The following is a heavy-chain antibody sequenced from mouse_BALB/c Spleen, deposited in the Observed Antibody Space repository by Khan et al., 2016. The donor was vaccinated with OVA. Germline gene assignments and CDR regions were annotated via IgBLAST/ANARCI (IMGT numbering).Heavy chain of an antibody. J-gene: IGHJ4*01. CDR3: ASELGRYYALDY. CDR1: GYSITSDYA. V-gene: IGHV3-2*02. Sequence: EVQLQESGPGLVKPSQSLSLTCTVTGYSITSDYAWNWIRQFPGNKLEWMGYISYSGSTTYNPSLKSRISITRDTSKDQFFLQLKSVTSEDTATYYCASELGRYYALDYWGRGTSVTVSS. CDR2: ISYSGST. D-gene: IGHD4-1*01.